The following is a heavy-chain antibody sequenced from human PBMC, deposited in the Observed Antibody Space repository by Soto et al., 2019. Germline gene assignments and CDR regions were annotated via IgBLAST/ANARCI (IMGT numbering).Heavy chain of an antibody. Sequence: GGSLRLSCAASGFTFSSYAMHWVRQAPGKGLEWVAVISYDGSNKYYAGSVKGRFTISRDNSKNTLYLQMNSLRAEDTAVYYCARERGPPAIDAFDIWGQGTMVTVSS. CDR3: ARERGPPAIDAFDI. CDR1: GFTFSSYA. V-gene: IGHV3-30-3*01. J-gene: IGHJ3*02. CDR2: ISYDGSNK.